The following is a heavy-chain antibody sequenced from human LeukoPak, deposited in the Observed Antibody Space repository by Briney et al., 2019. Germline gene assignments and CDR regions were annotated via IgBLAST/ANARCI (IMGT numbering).Heavy chain of an antibody. Sequence: SSETLSLTCTVSGGSISSSSYYWGWIRQPPGKGLEWIGSLYYSGSTYYNPSLKSRVTISVDTSKNQFSLKPSSVTAADTAVYYCARVPTVTFFGYWGQGTLVTVSS. J-gene: IGHJ4*02. D-gene: IGHD4-17*01. CDR2: LYYSGST. V-gene: IGHV4-39*01. CDR3: ARVPTVTFFGY. CDR1: GGSISSSSYY.